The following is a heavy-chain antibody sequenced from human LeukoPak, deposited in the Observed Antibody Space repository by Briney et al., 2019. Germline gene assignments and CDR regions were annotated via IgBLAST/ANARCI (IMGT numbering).Heavy chain of an antibody. CDR1: GFIFSKYA. CDR2: IDGPSDSI. J-gene: IGHJ4*02. V-gene: IGHV3-21*06. Sequence: GGSLRLSCAASGFIFSKYAMEWVRQAPGKGLEWVSSIDGPSDSIYYADSVKGRFTISRDDAKNSVYLQMNSLRAEDAGIYYCARLVCTTIPCYGKFYFDYWGQGTLVPVAS. CDR3: ARLVCTTIPCYGKFYFDY. D-gene: IGHD1-1*01.